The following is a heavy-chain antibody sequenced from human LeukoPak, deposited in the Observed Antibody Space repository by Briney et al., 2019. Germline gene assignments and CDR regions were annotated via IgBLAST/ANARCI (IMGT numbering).Heavy chain of an antibody. D-gene: IGHD2-2*01. CDR3: ARGGRYQWGYFDY. CDR2: MNPNSGNT. CDR1: RYTFTSYD. V-gene: IGHV1-8*01. J-gene: IGHJ4*02. Sequence: ASVKVSCKASRYTFTSYDMNWVRQATGQGLEWMGWMNPNSGNTDYAQKFQGRVTMTRNTSISTAYMELSSLRSEDTAVYYCARGGRYQWGYFDYWGQGTMVTVSS.